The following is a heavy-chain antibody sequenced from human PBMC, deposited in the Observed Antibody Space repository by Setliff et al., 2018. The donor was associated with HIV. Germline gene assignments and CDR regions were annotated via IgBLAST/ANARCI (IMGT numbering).Heavy chain of an antibody. J-gene: IGHJ4*02. V-gene: IGHV3-33*01. Sequence: RGSLRLSCAASGFTFSSYGMHWVRQAPGKGLEWVAVIWFDGSSKYYADSVKGRFTISRDNSKSTLYLQMNSLRAEDTAVYYCARIPYSDSFFDSWGQGTLVTVS. D-gene: IGHD4-17*01. CDR1: GFTFSSYG. CDR3: ARIPYSDSFFDS. CDR2: IWFDGSSK.